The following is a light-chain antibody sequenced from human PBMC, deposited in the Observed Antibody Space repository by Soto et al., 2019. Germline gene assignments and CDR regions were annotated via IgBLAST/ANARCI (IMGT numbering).Light chain of an antibody. CDR3: QQGYT. Sequence: DIPMTQSPSSLSASVGDRVTITCRASQSISSYLNWYQQKPGKAPKLLIYAASSLQSGVPSRFSGSGSGTDFTLTISSLQPEDFATYYCQQGYTFGQGTKLEIK. CDR2: AAS. CDR1: QSISSY. V-gene: IGKV1-39*01. J-gene: IGKJ2*01.